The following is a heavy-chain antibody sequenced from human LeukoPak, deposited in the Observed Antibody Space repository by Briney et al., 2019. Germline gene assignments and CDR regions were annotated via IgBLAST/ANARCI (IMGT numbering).Heavy chain of an antibody. CDR1: GYTFTNHY. CDR2: INPGGGGT. V-gene: IGHV1-46*01. D-gene: IGHD3-10*01. Sequence: ASVKVSCKASGYTFTNHYMHWVRQAPGQGPEWMGKINPGGGGTTYAQKVQGRVTMTRDKSTSTVYMELSSLRSEDTAMYYCAVLLRPLQLLDFWGQGTLVTVAS. J-gene: IGHJ4*02. CDR3: AVLLRPLQLLDF.